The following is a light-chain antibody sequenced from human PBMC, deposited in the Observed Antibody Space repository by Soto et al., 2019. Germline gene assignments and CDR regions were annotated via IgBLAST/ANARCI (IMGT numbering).Light chain of an antibody. CDR1: QSVSSSY. CDR3: QQYGGSPIT. V-gene: IGKV3-20*01. CDR2: SAS. J-gene: IGKJ5*01. Sequence: DIVLTQSQGTLSLSARLGATICCSSSQSVSSSYLAWYQQKAGQAPRLLIYSASSRATGIPDRFSGSGSGTDFTLTITRLEPEDFAVYYCQQYGGSPITFGLGTRLEIK.